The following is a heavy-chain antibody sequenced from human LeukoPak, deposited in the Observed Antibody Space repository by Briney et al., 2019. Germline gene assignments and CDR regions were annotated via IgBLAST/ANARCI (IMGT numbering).Heavy chain of an antibody. CDR2: IYYGGST. D-gene: IGHD6-13*01. CDR1: GGSISSSSYY. CDR3: ARAAAAGTFPFDY. Sequence: KPSETLSLTCTVSGGSISSSSYYWGRIRQPPRKRLEWIARIYYGGSTFYNPSLKSRVTISVDTSKNQFSLKLSSVTAADTAVYYCARAAAAGTFPFDYWGQGTLVTVSS. J-gene: IGHJ4*02. V-gene: IGHV4-39*01.